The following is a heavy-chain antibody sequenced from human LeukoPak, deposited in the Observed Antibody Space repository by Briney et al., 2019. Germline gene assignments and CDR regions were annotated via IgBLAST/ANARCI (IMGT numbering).Heavy chain of an antibody. CDR1: GGSISSSSYY. CDR3: ARDLSVGATYYYYYMDV. D-gene: IGHD1-26*01. V-gene: IGHV4-39*07. CDR2: IYYSGST. Sequence: SETLSLTCTVSGGSISSSSYYWGWIRQPPGKGLEWIGSIYYSGSTYYNPSLKSRVTISVDTSKNQFSLKLSSVTAADTAVYYCARDLSVGATYYYYYMDVWGKGTTVTVSS. J-gene: IGHJ6*03.